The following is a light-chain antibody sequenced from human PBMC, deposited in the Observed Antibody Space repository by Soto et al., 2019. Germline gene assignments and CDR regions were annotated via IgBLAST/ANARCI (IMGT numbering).Light chain of an antibody. V-gene: IGKV3-11*01. CDR2: DAS. CDR1: QSVSRY. J-gene: IGKJ4*01. Sequence: EIVFTQSPSTLSLSPRERATLSCRASQSVSRYLAWYQQKPGQAPRLLIYDASNRATGIPARFSGSGSGTDFTLTISSLEPEDFAVYYCQQRSNWPLTFGGGTKVAIK. CDR3: QQRSNWPLT.